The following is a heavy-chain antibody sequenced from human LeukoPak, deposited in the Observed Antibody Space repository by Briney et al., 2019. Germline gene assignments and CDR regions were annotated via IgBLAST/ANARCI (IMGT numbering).Heavy chain of an antibody. CDR2: INPSGGST. J-gene: IGHJ4*02. Sequence: GASVTVSFTASGYTFTSYYMHWVRQAPGQGLEWMGIINPSGGSTSYAQKFQGRVTMTRDMSASTVYMELSSLRSEDTAVYYCARDRRFGGVIVIDYWGQGTLVTVSS. CDR3: ARDRRFGGVIVIDY. V-gene: IGHV1-46*01. CDR1: GYTFTSYY. D-gene: IGHD3-16*02.